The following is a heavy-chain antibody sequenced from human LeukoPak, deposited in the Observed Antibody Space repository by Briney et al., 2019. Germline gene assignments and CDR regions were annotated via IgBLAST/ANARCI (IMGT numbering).Heavy chain of an antibody. Sequence: GGSLRLSFAASGFIVSSNYMNWVPQAPGKGLEWVSVIYSGGSTYYADSVKGRFTISKDNSKNTLYLQMNSLRAEDTAVYYCARMSSGWHFDYWGQGTLVTVSS. J-gene: IGHJ4*02. CDR1: GFIVSSNY. D-gene: IGHD6-19*01. CDR2: IYSGGST. V-gene: IGHV3-53*01. CDR3: ARMSSGWHFDY.